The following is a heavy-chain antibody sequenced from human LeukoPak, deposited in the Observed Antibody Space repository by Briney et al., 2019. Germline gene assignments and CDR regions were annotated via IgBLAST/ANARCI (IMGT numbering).Heavy chain of an antibody. CDR2: ISAYNGNT. Sequence: GASVTVSCKASGYTFTSYGISWVRQAPGQGLEWMGWISAYNGNTNYAQKLQGRVTMTTDTSTSTAYMELRSLRSDDTAVYYCARDRYFDWLLNYYYYGMDVWGQGTTVTVSS. CDR3: ARDRYFDWLLNYYYYGMDV. J-gene: IGHJ6*02. D-gene: IGHD3-9*01. V-gene: IGHV1-18*01. CDR1: GYTFTSYG.